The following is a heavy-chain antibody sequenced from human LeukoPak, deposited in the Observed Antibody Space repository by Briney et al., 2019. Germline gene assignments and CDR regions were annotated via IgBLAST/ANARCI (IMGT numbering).Heavy chain of an antibody. D-gene: IGHD6-6*01. V-gene: IGHV5-10-1*01. Sequence: GESLKISCKGSGYSFTSYWISWVRQMPGKGLEWIGRIDPSDSYTNYSPSFQGHVTISADKSISTAYLQWSSLKASDTAMYYCARHGRGGYSSSFWFDYWGQGTLVTVSS. CDR1: GYSFTSYW. CDR2: IDPSDSYT. CDR3: ARHGRGGYSSSFWFDY. J-gene: IGHJ4*02.